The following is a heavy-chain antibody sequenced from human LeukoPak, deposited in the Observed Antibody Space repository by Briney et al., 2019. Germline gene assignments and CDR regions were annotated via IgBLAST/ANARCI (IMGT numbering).Heavy chain of an antibody. J-gene: IGHJ4*02. Sequence: SETLSLTCAVYGGSFSGYYWSWIRQPPGKGLEWIGEINHSGSTNYNPSLKSRVTISVDTSKDQFSLKLSSVTAADTAVYYCARGLAGWFGEGPGYYFDYWGQGTLVTVSS. CDR1: GGSFSGYY. D-gene: IGHD3-10*01. CDR2: INHSGST. V-gene: IGHV4-34*01. CDR3: ARGLAGWFGEGPGYYFDY.